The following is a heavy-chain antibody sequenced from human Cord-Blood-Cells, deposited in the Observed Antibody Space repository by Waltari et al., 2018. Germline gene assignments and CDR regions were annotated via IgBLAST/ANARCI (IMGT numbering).Heavy chain of an antibody. Sequence: QVQLVQSGAEVKKPGSSVKVSCKASGGTFSSYAISWLRQAPGQGLEWMGSIIPIFGAANYAQKFQGRVTITAGESTSTAYMELSSLRSEDTAVYYCASSLYRYSGSYYFDYWGQGTLVTVSS. J-gene: IGHJ4*02. D-gene: IGHD1-26*01. CDR3: ASSLYRYSGSYYFDY. V-gene: IGHV1-69*18. CDR2: IIPIFGAA. CDR1: GGTFSSYA.